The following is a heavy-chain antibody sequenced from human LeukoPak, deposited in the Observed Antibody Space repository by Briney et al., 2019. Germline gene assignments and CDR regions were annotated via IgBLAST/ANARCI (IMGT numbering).Heavy chain of an antibody. CDR3: ADYDSSGYYVDY. D-gene: IGHD3-22*01. CDR2: IYYSGTT. Sequence: SETLSLTCTVSGGSISYSNYYWGWIRQPPGKGLEWIGTIYYSGTTYYNPSLKSRVTISVDTSKNQFSLKLSSVTAADTAVYYCADYDSSGYYVDYWGQGTLVTVSS. CDR1: GGSISYSNYY. J-gene: IGHJ4*02. V-gene: IGHV4-39*01.